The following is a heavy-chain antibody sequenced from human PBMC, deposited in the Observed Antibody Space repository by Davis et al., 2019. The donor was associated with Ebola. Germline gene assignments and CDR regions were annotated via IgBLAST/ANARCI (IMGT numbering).Heavy chain of an antibody. V-gene: IGHV4-59*08. J-gene: IGHJ5*02. CDR1: GDSIRSSY. D-gene: IGHD6-19*01. CDR2: IYYNAIT. CDR3: ASLIRIAVPGTVWT. Sequence: MPSETLSLTCTVSGDSIRSSYWTWIRQPPGKGLEWIGYIYYNAITIYNPSPKSRVAISVDMSKNQFSLNLISVTAADTAVYYCASLIRIAVPGTVWTWGQGTQVTVSS.